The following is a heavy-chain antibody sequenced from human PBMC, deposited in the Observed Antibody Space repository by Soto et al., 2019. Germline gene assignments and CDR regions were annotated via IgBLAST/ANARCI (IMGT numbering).Heavy chain of an antibody. V-gene: IGHV4-4*02. CDR2: AHHSGRT. CDR3: ARSEATGLDY. CDR1: GGSMTSSNW. Sequence: QVQLQXSXXGLVKPSGTLSLTCTVSGGSMTSSNWWNWVRQSPGKGLEWIGEAHHSGRTNYNPSLKSRVTISVNKSKNHCSLKLSSVTAADPAVYYCARSEATGLDYWGQGTLVTVSS. D-gene: IGHD1-26*01. J-gene: IGHJ4*02.